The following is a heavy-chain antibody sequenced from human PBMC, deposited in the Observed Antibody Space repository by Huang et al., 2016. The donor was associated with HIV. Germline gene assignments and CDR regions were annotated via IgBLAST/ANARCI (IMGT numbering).Heavy chain of an antibody. CDR2: IKQDGSEK. CDR3: ARRLRYYYGSGRTSGYFDY. Sequence: EVQLVESGGGLVQPGGYLRLACTASGFTFSSYWMSWVRQAPGKGLEWVANIKQDGSEKYYVDSGKGRFSISRDNAKNSLYLQMNSLRAEDTAVYYCARRLRYYYGSGRTSGYFDYWGQGTLVTVSS. V-gene: IGHV3-7*01. J-gene: IGHJ4*02. D-gene: IGHD3-10*01. CDR1: GFTFSSYW.